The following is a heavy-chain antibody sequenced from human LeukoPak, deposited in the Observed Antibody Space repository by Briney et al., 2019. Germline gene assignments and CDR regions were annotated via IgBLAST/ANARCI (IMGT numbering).Heavy chain of an antibody. CDR2: MSPNSGDT. V-gene: IGHV1-8*01. CDR3: ARGPPNWGYDY. Sequence: ASVKVSCKASGYTFTSYDFNWVRQATGRRPEWMGWMSPNSGDTGYAQKFQDRVTMTRNTSISTAYMELSSLRSDDTAVYYCARGPPNWGYDYWGPGTLVTVSS. D-gene: IGHD7-27*01. J-gene: IGHJ4*02. CDR1: GYTFTSYD.